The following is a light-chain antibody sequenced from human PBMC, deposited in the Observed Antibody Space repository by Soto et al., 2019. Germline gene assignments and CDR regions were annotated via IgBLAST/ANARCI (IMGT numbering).Light chain of an antibody. V-gene: IGKV1-39*01. J-gene: IGKJ1*01. CDR3: QQSYSTTWT. Sequence: DIQMTQSPSSLSASVGDRVTITCRASQNIDHHLNWYQHKPGRAPKLLMDAASRMQSGVPSRFGGSGTGTECTLIINSLQPEDFATYYCQQSYSTTWTFGQGTRVEVK. CDR1: QNIDHH. CDR2: AAS.